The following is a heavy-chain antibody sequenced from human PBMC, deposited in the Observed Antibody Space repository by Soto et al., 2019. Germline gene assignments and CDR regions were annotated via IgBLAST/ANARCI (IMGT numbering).Heavy chain of an antibody. V-gene: IGHV3-23*01. J-gene: IGHJ4*02. D-gene: IGHD3-9*01. CDR2: ISRSGNST. Sequence: EVQVLESGGGLAQPGRSLRLSCAVSGLSFSSYAMTWVRQSPMKGLEWVSSISRSGNSTYSADSVRGRFTISRDNSKNTLYLQMNSLRAEDTAVYYCPKDAKILDWLPTSYYFDFWGQGTLVTVSS. CDR3: PKDAKILDWLPTSYYFDF. CDR1: GLSFSSYA.